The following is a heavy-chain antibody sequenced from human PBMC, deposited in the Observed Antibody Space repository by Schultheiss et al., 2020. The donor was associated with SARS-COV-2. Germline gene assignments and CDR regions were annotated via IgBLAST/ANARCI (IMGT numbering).Heavy chain of an antibody. Sequence: GGSLRLSCAASGFTFSSYGMHWVRQAPGKGLEWVAVISYDGSNKYYADSVKGRFTISRDNSKNTLYLQMNSLRAEDTAVYYCAKDLGAIDFDYWGQGTLVTVSS. J-gene: IGHJ4*02. CDR3: AKDLGAIDFDY. CDR2: ISYDGSNK. CDR1: GFTFSSYG. D-gene: IGHD3-16*01. V-gene: IGHV3-30*18.